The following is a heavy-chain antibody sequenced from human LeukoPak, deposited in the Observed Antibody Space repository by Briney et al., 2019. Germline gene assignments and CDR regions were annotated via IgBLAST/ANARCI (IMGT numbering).Heavy chain of an antibody. V-gene: IGHV4-59*01. CDR3: ASGGYCSSTSCYPNWFDP. CDR1: GGPITSYY. J-gene: IGHJ5*02. D-gene: IGHD2-2*01. CDR2: ISYTGST. Sequence: SETLSLTCSVSGGPITSYYWSWIRQPPGKGLEWIGYISYTGSTNYNPSLKSRVTISVDTSKNQFSLKLSSVTAADTAVYYCASGGYCSSTSCYPNWFDPWGQGTLVTVSS.